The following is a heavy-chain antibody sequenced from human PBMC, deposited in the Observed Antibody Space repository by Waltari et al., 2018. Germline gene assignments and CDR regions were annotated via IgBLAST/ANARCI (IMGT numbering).Heavy chain of an antibody. CDR3: ARPGRVGGGSLMGLDY. CDR2: FSYNANT. CDR1: GDSITSTSYY. Sequence: QLQLQESGPGLVKPSETLSLTCSVSGDSITSTSYYWGWIRQPPGKGLEWIGSFSYNANTYYNPSLKRRVTISVDTSKNQFSLQLRSVTAADTAVYYCARPGRVGGGSLMGLDYWGQGTLVTVSS. D-gene: IGHD2-8*01. V-gene: IGHV4-39*01. J-gene: IGHJ4*02.